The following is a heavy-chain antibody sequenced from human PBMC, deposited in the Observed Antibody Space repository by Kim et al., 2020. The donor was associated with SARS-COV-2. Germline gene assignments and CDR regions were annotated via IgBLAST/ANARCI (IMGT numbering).Heavy chain of an antibody. J-gene: IGHJ5*02. CDR1: GFSFSDYY. Sequence: GGSLRRSCAASGFSFSDYYMNRIRQAPGKGLEWVAYINSDGSSTNYADSVNGRFTISRDNAKKSLSLQMNRLTPEDTAVYYCVREPASWGQGTLVTVSS. CDR2: INSDGSST. V-gene: IGHV3-11*01. CDR3: VREPAS.